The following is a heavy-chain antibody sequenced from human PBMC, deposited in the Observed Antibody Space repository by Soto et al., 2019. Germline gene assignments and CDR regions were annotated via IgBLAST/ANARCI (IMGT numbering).Heavy chain of an antibody. D-gene: IGHD4-17*01. V-gene: IGHV1-46*01. Sequence: EASVKVSCKASGYTFTSYYMHWVRQAPGQGLEWMGIINPSGGSTSYAQKFQGRVTMTRDTSTSTVYMELSSLRSEDTAVYYCASYGDYSRFYYYYYMDVWGKGTTVTVSS. CDR1: GYTFTSYY. J-gene: IGHJ6*03. CDR2: INPSGGST. CDR3: ASYGDYSRFYYYYYMDV.